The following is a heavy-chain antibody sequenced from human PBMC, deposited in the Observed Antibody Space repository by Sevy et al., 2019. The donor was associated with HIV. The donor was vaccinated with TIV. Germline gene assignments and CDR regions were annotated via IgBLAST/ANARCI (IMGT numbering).Heavy chain of an antibody. J-gene: IGHJ6*02. CDR2: IYYTGST. D-gene: IGHD6-19*01. Sequence: SETLSLTCTVSGGSISSYYWSWIRQPPGKGLEWIGYIYYTGSTNYNPSLKSRVTISVETSKNRFSLNLSSVTAADTAVYYCARELISGRYYGMDVWGQWTTVTCSS. CDR1: GGSISSYY. V-gene: IGHV4-59*01. CDR3: ARELISGRYYGMDV.